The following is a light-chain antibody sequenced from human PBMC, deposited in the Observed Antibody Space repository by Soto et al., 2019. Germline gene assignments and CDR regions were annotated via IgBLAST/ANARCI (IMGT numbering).Light chain of an antibody. CDR3: QQSYSTPPLT. CDR2: AAS. V-gene: IGKV1-39*01. CDR1: QSISSY. J-gene: IGKJ4*01. Sequence: DIQMTQSPSSLSASVGDRVTITCRASQSISSYLNWYQQKPGKAPKLLIYAASSLQSGVPSRFSGSGSGTDYTLTISSLQPEDFATYYCQQSYSTPPLTFGGG.